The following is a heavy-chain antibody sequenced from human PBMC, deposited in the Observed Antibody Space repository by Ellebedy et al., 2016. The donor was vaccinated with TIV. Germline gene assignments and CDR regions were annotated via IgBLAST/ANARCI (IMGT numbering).Heavy chain of an antibody. J-gene: IGHJ2*01. Sequence: GESLKISCKGSGYSFTSSWIGWVRQMPGKGLEWMGIIYPGDSDIRYSPSFQGQVTISADKSISTAYLQWNSLKASDTAMYYCARNLDWYFDLWGRGTLVTVSS. CDR2: IYPGDSDI. V-gene: IGHV5-51*01. CDR3: ARNLDWYFDL. CDR1: GYSFTSSW.